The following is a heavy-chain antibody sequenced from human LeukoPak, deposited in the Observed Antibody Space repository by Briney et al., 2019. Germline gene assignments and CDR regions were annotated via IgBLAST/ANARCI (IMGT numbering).Heavy chain of an antibody. CDR1: GFTFGDDA. D-gene: IGHD6-19*01. J-gene: IGHJ4*02. V-gene: IGHV3-49*04. CDR3: TRRVGNSGWYYFDY. Sequence: PGRSLRLSCITSGFTFGDDAMSWVRQAPGKGLEWVGFIRGKAYGGTTEYAASVKGRFTISRDDSKSIAYLQMNSLKTEDTAVYYCTRRVGNSGWYYFDYWGQGTLVTVSS. CDR2: IRGKAYGGTT.